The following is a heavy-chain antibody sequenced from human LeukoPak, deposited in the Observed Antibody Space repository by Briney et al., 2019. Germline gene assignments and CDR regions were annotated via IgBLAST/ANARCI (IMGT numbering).Heavy chain of an antibody. D-gene: IGHD3-10*01. Sequence: GESLKISCKGSGYIFTSYWIGWVRQMPGKGLEWMGIIYPGDSDTRYSPSFQGQVTISADKSISTAYLQWSSLKASDTAMYYCARITMVRGVITGAFDIWGQGTMVTVSS. CDR3: ARITMVRGVITGAFDI. V-gene: IGHV5-51*01. CDR1: GYIFTSYW. CDR2: IYPGDSDT. J-gene: IGHJ3*02.